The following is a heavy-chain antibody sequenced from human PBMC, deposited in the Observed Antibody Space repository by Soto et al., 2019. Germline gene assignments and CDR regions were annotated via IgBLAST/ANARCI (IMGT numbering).Heavy chain of an antibody. D-gene: IGHD5-18*01. CDR3: VSGYPWVGFDY. CDR1: GGSIGNSDDY. V-gene: IGHV4-39*01. CDR2: IYYSGSA. Sequence: SETLSLTCTVSGGSIGNSDDYWGWIRQPPGKGREWIGNIYYSGSASYNPSLKGRVTISVDTSKNQVSLKLSSVTAADTAVYNCVSGYPWVGFDYWGQGTLVTVSS. J-gene: IGHJ4*02.